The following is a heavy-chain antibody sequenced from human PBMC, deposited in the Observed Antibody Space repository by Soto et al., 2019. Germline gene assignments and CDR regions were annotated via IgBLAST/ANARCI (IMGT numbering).Heavy chain of an antibody. Sequence: EVQLVESGGGLVQPGGSLRLSCAASGFTFSSYSMNWVRQAPGKGLEWVSYISSSSSTIYYADSVKGRFTISRDNAKNSLYLQMNSLRAEDTAVYYCARRSIAARWYAFDIWGQGTMVTVSS. V-gene: IGHV3-48*01. D-gene: IGHD6-6*01. CDR2: ISSSSSTI. J-gene: IGHJ3*02. CDR1: GFTFSSYS. CDR3: ARRSIAARWYAFDI.